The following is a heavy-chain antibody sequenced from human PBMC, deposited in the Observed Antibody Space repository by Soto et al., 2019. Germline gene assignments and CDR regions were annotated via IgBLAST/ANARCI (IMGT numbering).Heavy chain of an antibody. Sequence: PSETLSLTCTVSGGSISSSSYYWGWIRQPPGKGLEWIGSIYYSGSTYYNPSLKSRVTISVDTSKNQFSLKLSSVTAADTAVYYCARPEYSSGWSPIRSQWFDPWGQGTLVTVSS. CDR1: GGSISSSSYY. J-gene: IGHJ5*02. V-gene: IGHV4-39*01. D-gene: IGHD6-19*01. CDR2: IYYSGST. CDR3: ARPEYSSGWSPIRSQWFDP.